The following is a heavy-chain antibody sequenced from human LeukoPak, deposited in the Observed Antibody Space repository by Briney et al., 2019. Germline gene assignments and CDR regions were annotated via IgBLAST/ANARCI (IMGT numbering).Heavy chain of an antibody. Sequence: GGSLRLSCETSGSTFSTSWMAWVRQAPGKGLEWVANISPGGSATFYVDSVRGRFTISRDNAKSSLHLQMYSLRADDTAVYYCAKSIDSWGQGTLVTVSS. V-gene: IGHV3-7*01. CDR2: ISPGGSAT. CDR3: AKSIDS. J-gene: IGHJ4*02. CDR1: GSTFSTSW.